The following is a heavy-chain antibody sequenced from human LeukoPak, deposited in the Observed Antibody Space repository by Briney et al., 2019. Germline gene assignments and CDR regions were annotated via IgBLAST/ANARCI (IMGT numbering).Heavy chain of an antibody. CDR3: AKDGRGAYSYGSYLDY. CDR2: TSEDGGNK. Sequence: GGSLRLSCTASEFTFSDYAMTWVRQTPGKGLQWVASTSEDGGNKYYAESVKGRFTISRENSRNTLYLHMSALRAEGTALYYCAKDGRGAYSYGSYLDYWGQGVLVTVSS. V-gene: IGHV3-23*01. J-gene: IGHJ4*02. D-gene: IGHD5-18*01. CDR1: EFTFSDYA.